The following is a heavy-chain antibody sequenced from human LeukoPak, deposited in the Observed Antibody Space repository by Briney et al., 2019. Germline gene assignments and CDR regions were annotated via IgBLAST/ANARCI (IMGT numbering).Heavy chain of an antibody. CDR1: GGSIRSYY. J-gene: IGHJ4*02. D-gene: IGHD4-17*01. Sequence: SETLSLTCNVSGGSIRSYYWSWIRQSPGEGLQWIGFIYYSGSTNYNPSLESRVTISVDTSKNQFSLRLTSVTTADTAVYLCARGGPTVRALSSFDCWGQRTLVTVSS. V-gene: IGHV4-59*01. CDR3: ARGGPTVRALSSFDC. CDR2: IYYSGST.